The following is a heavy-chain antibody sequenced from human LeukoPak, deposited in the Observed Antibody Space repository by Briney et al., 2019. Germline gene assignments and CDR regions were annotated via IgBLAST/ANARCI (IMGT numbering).Heavy chain of an antibody. CDR1: GYTFTSYG. J-gene: IGHJ5*02. CDR2: ITAYNGKT. D-gene: IGHD1-1*01. Sequence: ASVKVSCKASGYTFTSYGITWVRQAPGQGLEWVGWITAYNGKTNYAQKVQDRMTMTTETSTSTAYMEIRNLRPDDTAVYYCARAPERLGWFDPWGQGTLVTVSS. CDR3: ARAPERLGWFDP. V-gene: IGHV1-18*01.